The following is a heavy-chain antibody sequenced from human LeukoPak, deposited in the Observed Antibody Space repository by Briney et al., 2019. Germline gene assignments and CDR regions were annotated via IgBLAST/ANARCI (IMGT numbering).Heavy chain of an antibody. CDR2: ISYDGGNK. Sequence: PGGSLRLSCAASGITFSSYGMSWVRQAPGKGLEGVAIISYDGGNKYYADSVKGRFTISRDNSKNTLYLQMNSLRAEDTAVYFCVSLGYSSSSVRYWGQGTLVTVSS. V-gene: IGHV3-30*03. CDR3: VSLGYSSSSVRY. D-gene: IGHD6-6*01. CDR1: GITFSSYG. J-gene: IGHJ4*02.